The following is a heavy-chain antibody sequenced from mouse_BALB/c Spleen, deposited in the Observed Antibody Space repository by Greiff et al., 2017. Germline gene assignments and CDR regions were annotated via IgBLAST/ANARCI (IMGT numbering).Heavy chain of an antibody. V-gene: IGHV1-15*01. CDR1: GYTFTDYE. D-gene: IGHD1-1*01. CDR2: IDPETGGT. J-gene: IGHJ3*01. Sequence: QVHVKQSGAELVRPGASVTLSCKASGYTFTDYEMHWVKQTPVHGLEWIGAIDPETGGTAYNQKFKGKATLTADKSSSTAYMELRSLTSEDSAVYYCTRSTTVVDDWFAYWGQGTLVTVSA. CDR3: TRSTTVVDDWFAY.